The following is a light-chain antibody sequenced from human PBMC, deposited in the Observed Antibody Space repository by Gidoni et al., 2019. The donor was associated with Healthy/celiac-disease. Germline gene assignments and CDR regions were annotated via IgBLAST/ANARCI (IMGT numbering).Light chain of an antibody. CDR1: SSNIGAGYD. CDR3: QSYDSSLSVYVV. J-gene: IGLJ2*01. Sequence: QSVLTQPPSVSGAPGQRVTIPCTGSSSNIGAGYDVHWYQQLPGTASKLLIYGNSNRPSGVPDRFSGSKSGTSASLAITGLQAEDEADYYCQSYDSSLSVYVVFGGGTKLTVL. CDR2: GNS. V-gene: IGLV1-40*01.